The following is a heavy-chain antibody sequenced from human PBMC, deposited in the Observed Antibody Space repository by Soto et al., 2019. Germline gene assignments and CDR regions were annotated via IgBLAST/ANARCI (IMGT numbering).Heavy chain of an antibody. CDR3: ARHPYFYDSSGFCLDY. D-gene: IGHD3-22*01. Sequence: GESLKISCKGSGYNFTNYWIGWVRQMPGKGLEWMGIIHPGDSDTRYSPSLQGQVTISADKSISTAYLQWGSLKASDTAMYYCARHPYFYDSSGFCLDYWGQGTLVTVSS. J-gene: IGHJ4*01. V-gene: IGHV5-51*01. CDR1: GYNFTNYW. CDR2: IHPGDSDT.